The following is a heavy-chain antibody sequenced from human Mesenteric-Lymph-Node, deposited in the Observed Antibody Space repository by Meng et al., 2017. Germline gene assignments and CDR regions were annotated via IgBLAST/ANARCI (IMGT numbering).Heavy chain of an antibody. D-gene: IGHD6-13*01. CDR3: ARVGGSSWYFDY. J-gene: IGHJ4*02. CDR1: GLSFSSYA. V-gene: IGHV3-23*01. CDR2: ISGSAHST. Sequence: GASLKISCAASGLSFSSYAMSWVRQAPGKGLEWVSSISGSAHSTYYADSVKGRFTISRDNPKDTLYLQMNSLRVEDTAVYYCARVGGSSWYFDYWGQGTLVTVSS.